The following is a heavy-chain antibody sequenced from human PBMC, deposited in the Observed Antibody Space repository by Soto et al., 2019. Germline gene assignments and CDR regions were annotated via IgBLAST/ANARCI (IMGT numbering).Heavy chain of an antibody. CDR1: SGSISSSNW. CDR2: IYHSGST. J-gene: IGHJ4*02. V-gene: IGHV4-4*02. CDR3: ASTIFGVVTYEKTFDY. Sequence: QVQLQESGPGLVKPSGTLSLTCAVSSGSISSSNWWSWVRQAPGKGLEWIGEIYHSGSTNYNPSLKIRVTISGNKSKNQFTLKLSSVTAADTAVDYCASTIFGVVTYEKTFDYWGQGTLVTVSS. D-gene: IGHD3-3*01.